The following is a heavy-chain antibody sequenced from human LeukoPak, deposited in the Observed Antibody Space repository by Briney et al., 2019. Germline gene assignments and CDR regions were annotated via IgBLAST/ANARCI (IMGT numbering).Heavy chain of an antibody. CDR2: IIPIFGTA. CDR3: ARGPTIVGATYSAFDI. J-gene: IGHJ3*02. V-gene: IGHV1-69*13. Sequence: SVKVSCKASGGTFSSYAISWVRQAPGQGLEWMGGIIPIFGTANYAQKFQGRVTITADESTSTAYMGLSSLRSEDTAVYYCARGPTIVGATYSAFDIWGQGTMVTVSS. D-gene: IGHD1-26*01. CDR1: GGTFSSYA.